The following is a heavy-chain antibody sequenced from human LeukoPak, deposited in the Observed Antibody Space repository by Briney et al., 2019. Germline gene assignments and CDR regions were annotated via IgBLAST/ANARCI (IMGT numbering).Heavy chain of an antibody. D-gene: IGHD2-21*02. CDR3: ARADWGDSVYFDY. J-gene: IGHJ4*02. CDR2: ISSTSNYI. CDR1: GFTFSSYS. Sequence: KTGGSLRLSCAAPGFTFSSYSMNWVRQAPGKGLEWVSSISSTSNYIYYADSVKGRFTISRDNAKSSLYLQMDSLRAEDTAVYYCARADWGDSVYFDYWGQGTLVTVSS. V-gene: IGHV3-21*01.